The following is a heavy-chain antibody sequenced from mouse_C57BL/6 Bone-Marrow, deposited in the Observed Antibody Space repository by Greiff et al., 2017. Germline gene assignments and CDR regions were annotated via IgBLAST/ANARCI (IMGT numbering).Heavy chain of an antibody. CDR3: ARSFITTVVAPSY. V-gene: IGHV14-2*01. J-gene: IGHJ2*01. D-gene: IGHD1-1*01. CDR1: GFNIKDYY. CDR2: IDPEDGET. Sequence: VQLKESGAELVKPGASVKLSCTASGFNIKDYYMHWVKQRTEQGLEWIGRIDPEDGETKYAPKFQGKATITADTSSNTAYLQLSSLTSEDTAVYYCARSFITTVVAPSYWGQGTTLTVSA.